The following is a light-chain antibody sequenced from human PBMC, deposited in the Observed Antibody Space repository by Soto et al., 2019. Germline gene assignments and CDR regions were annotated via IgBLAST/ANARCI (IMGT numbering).Light chain of an antibody. J-gene: IGKJ2*01. CDR1: QSVLYSSNNKNY. Sequence: DIVMTQSPDSLAVSLGERATINCKSSQSVLYSSNNKNYLVWYQQKPGQPPKLLIYWASTRESGVPDRFSGSGSGTDFTLTISSLQAEDVAVYYCQQDYSTPYTFGQGTKLEIK. V-gene: IGKV4-1*01. CDR3: QQDYSTPYT. CDR2: WAS.